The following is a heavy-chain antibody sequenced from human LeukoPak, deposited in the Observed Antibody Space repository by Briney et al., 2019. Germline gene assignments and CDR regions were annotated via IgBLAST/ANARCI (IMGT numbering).Heavy chain of an antibody. Sequence: QPGGSLRLSCAASGFTFSSYWMHWVRQAPGKGLVWVSRINSDGSSTSYADSVKGRFTISRDNAKNTLYLQMNSLRAEDTAVYYCARIPKTGGYFDCWGQGTLVTVSS. D-gene: IGHD7-27*01. CDR2: INSDGSST. CDR1: GFTFSSYW. CDR3: ARIPKTGGYFDC. J-gene: IGHJ4*02. V-gene: IGHV3-74*01.